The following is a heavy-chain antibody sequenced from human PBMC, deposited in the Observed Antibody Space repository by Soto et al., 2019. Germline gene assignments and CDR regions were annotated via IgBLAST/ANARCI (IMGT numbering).Heavy chain of an antibody. Sequence: PSETLSLTCVVYGGSFSGHVWSWIRQPPGKGLEWIGEINHSGSANYNPSLKSRVTISVDTSKNQFSLKLTSVTAADTAVYYCAGWAVGIMIFGVPKDYWSQGTQVTVSS. V-gene: IGHV4-34*01. CDR3: AGWAVGIMIFGVPKDY. CDR2: INHSGSA. CDR1: GGSFSGHV. J-gene: IGHJ4*02. D-gene: IGHD3-3*01.